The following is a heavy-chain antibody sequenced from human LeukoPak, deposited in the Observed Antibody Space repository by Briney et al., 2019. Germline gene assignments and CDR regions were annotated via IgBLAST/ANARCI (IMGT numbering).Heavy chain of an antibody. D-gene: IGHD5-24*01. Sequence: GGSLRLSCAASGFTYSDYAMSWVRQAPGKGLKWVSIMSGSGGTTYYARSVKGRFTISRDNSRNTLFLQMNSLRDEDTAVYYCAKALGGRDAFNLWGQGALVTVSS. J-gene: IGHJ5*02. V-gene: IGHV3-23*01. CDR1: GFTYSDYA. CDR2: MSGSGGTT. CDR3: AKALGGRDAFNL.